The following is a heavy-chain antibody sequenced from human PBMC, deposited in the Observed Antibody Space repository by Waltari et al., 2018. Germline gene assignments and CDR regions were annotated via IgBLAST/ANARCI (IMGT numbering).Heavy chain of an antibody. Sequence: TGKGLEWMGWMNPNSGNTGYAQKFQGRVTMTRNTSISTAYMELSSLRSEDTAVYYCARGRDGYNHDAFDIWGQGTMVTVSS. D-gene: IGHD5-12*01. CDR2: MNPNSGNT. J-gene: IGHJ3*02. CDR3: ARGRDGYNHDAFDI. V-gene: IGHV1-8*01.